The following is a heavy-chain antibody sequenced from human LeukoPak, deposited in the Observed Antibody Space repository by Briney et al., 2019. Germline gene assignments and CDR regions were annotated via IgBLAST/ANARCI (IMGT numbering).Heavy chain of an antibody. Sequence: GGSLRLSCVASGFSFSSYGMNWVRQAPGKGLEWVSGVSGSGGTTYYADSVKGRFTIFRDNSKNTLYLQMNSLRAEDTAVYYCATTDLPIPEYFQHWGQGTLVTVSS. D-gene: IGHD2-21*01. J-gene: IGHJ1*01. CDR1: GFSFSSYG. CDR3: ATTDLPIPEYFQH. CDR2: VSGSGGTT. V-gene: IGHV3-23*01.